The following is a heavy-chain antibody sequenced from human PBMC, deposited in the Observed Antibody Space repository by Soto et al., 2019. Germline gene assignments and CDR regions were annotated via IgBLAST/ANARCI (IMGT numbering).Heavy chain of an antibody. CDR3: AEAFRWYDC. J-gene: IGHJ5*01. CDR2: ISGSGGST. CDR1: GFTFSSYA. D-gene: IGHD3-16*01. Sequence: EVQLLESGGGLIQPGGSLRLSCAASGFTFSSYAMNWVRQAPGKGLEWVSGISGSGGSTYYADSVKGRFTISRDNSKNTLNLQMSSRRAGDRGVYYCAEAFRWYDCGGQGTLVTVS. V-gene: IGHV3-23*01.